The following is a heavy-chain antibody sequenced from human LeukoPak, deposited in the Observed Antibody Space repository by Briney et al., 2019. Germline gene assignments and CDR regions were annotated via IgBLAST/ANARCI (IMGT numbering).Heavy chain of an antibody. CDR1: GFTFSSYG. D-gene: IGHD6-13*01. CDR3: AKDGVSQQPYYFDY. J-gene: IGHJ4*02. CDR2: ISYDGSNK. Sequence: GGSLRLSCAASGFTFSSYGMHWVRQAPGKGLEWVAVISYDGSNKYYADSVKGRFTISRDNSKNTLYLQMNSLRAEDTAVYYCAKDGVSQQPYYFDYWGQGTLVTVSS. V-gene: IGHV3-30*18.